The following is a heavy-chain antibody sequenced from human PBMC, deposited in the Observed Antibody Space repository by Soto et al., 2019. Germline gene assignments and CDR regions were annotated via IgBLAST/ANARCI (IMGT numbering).Heavy chain of an antibody. Sequence: LTCTVTGDSITSGGYYWSWIRQHPGKGREWLGYIYGSGGSGSTLYNPSLKSRITLSVDTSKTQFSLNLSSVTVADTAVYFCARKQAGYFYGIDYWGQGTLVTVSS. CDR3: ARKQAGYFYGIDY. CDR1: GDSITSGGYY. CDR2: IYGSGGSGST. J-gene: IGHJ4*02. V-gene: IGHV4-31*03. D-gene: IGHD3-10*01.